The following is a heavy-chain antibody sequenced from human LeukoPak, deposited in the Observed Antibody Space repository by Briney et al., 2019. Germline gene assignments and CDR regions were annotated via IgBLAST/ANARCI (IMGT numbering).Heavy chain of an antibody. CDR3: TSGNGKTDFDY. D-gene: IGHD1-1*01. CDR2: INEDETTI. V-gene: IGHV3-74*01. Sequence: GGSLRLSCAASGVSFSWTWMHWVRQAPGKGLVWVSRINEDETTITYADSVKGRFTISRDDSKDTLYLQMNSLKTEDTAVYFCTSGNGKTDFDYWGQGTLVTVSS. CDR1: GVSFSWTW. J-gene: IGHJ4*02.